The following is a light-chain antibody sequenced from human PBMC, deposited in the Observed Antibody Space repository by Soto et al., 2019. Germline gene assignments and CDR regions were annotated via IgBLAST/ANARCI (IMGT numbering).Light chain of an antibody. Sequence: DIQMTQSPSSLSSSVGDRVTITCQASQDISNYLNWYQQKPGKAPKLLIYDTSSLEAGVPPRFSTSGSGTDLTFTIISLQPEDIATYYCQQYINPPYTCGQGTKLEI. CDR3: QQYINPPYT. CDR1: QDISNY. J-gene: IGKJ2*01. V-gene: IGKV1-33*01. CDR2: DTS.